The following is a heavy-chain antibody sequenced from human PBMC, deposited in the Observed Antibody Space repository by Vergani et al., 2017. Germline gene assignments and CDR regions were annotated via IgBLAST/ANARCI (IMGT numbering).Heavy chain of an antibody. CDR3: ARGDYGILTGYRY. J-gene: IGHJ4*02. D-gene: IGHD3-9*01. CDR1: GYTFSNHY. Sequence: QVQLVQSGAEVKKPGASVKVSCKASGYTFSNHYMHWVRQAPGQGLEWMGIINPSGGHTNYAQKFQGRVTMTRDTSTSTVYMELSSLRSEDTAIYYCARGDYGILTGYRYWGQGTLVTVSA. CDR2: INPSGGHT. V-gene: IGHV1-46*03.